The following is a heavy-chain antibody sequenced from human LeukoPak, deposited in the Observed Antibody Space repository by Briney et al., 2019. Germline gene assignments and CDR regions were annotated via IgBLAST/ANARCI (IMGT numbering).Heavy chain of an antibody. V-gene: IGHV4-31*03. J-gene: IGHJ3*02. Sequence: PSQTLSLTCTVSGGSISSGGYYWSWIRQPPGKGLEWIGYIYYSGSTHYNPSLKSRVTISVDTSKNQFSLKLSSVTAADTAVYYCARGSLTYYDSSGYYYRAFDIWGQGTMVTVSS. CDR1: GGSISSGGYY. CDR2: IYYSGST. D-gene: IGHD3-22*01. CDR3: ARGSLTYYDSSGYYYRAFDI.